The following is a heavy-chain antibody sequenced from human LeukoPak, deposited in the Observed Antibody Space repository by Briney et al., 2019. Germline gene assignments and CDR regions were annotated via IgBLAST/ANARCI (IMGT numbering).Heavy chain of an antibody. CDR3: ARFHSGPSGWYVLWYFDL. Sequence: SETLSLTCTVSGGSVSSYYWSWIRQPPGKGLEWIGYIYNSESTNYNSSLKSRVTMSVDTSKNQFFLKLSTVTAADTAVYYCARFHSGPSGWYVLWYFDLWGRGTLVSVSP. V-gene: IGHV4-4*09. J-gene: IGHJ2*01. D-gene: IGHD6-19*01. CDR1: GGSVSSYY. CDR2: IYNSEST.